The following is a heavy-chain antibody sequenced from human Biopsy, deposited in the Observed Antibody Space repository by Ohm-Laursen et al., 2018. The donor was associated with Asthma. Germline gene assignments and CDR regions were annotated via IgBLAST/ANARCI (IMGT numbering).Heavy chain of an antibody. D-gene: IGHD2-15*01. J-gene: IGHJ4*02. V-gene: IGHV1-18*01. CDR3: ARHRGYCTGGSCYPDFDY. Sequence: SVKVSCKSSGYTFSSFGISWVRQAPGQGLDWMGWISVYNGDTDYAQKLQGRVTMTTDTSTSTAYMELRSLRSDDTAVYYCARHRGYCTGGSCYPDFDYWGQGTLVTVSS. CDR1: GYTFSSFG. CDR2: ISVYNGDT.